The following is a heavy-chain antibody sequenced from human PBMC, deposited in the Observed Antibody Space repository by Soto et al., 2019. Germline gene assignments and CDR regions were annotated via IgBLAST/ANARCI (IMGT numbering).Heavy chain of an antibody. J-gene: IGHJ4*02. Sequence: SGPTLVNPTETLTLTCTVSGFSLSNARMGVSWIRQPPGKALELLAHIFSNDEKSYSTSLKSRLTISKDTSKSQVVLTMTNMDPVDTATYYCARIYNNWNYDDYYFDYWGQGTLVTVSS. CDR2: IFSNDEK. CDR3: ARIYNNWNYDDYYFDY. V-gene: IGHV2-26*01. D-gene: IGHD1-7*01. CDR1: GFSLSNARMG.